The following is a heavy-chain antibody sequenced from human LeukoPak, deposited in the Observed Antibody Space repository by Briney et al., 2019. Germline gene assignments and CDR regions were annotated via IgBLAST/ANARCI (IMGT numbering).Heavy chain of an antibody. V-gene: IGHV5-51*01. CDR1: GYSFSSYW. D-gene: IGHD6-13*01. J-gene: IGHJ4*02. Sequence: GESLKISCKGSGYSFSSYWIGWVRQMPGKGLEWMGIIYPGDSETTYSPSFQGQVTFSADKSIGTAYLLWSSLKASDTAMYYCARRIAAAGAFDYWGQGTLVTVSS. CDR2: IYPGDSET. CDR3: ARRIAAAGAFDY.